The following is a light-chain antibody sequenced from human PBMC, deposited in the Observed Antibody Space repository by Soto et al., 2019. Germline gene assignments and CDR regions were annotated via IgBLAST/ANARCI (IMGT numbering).Light chain of an antibody. CDR2: EVS. CDR3: CSYAGSTPYV. V-gene: IGLV2-23*02. Sequence: LTQPASVSVSPGQSITISCTGTSSDVGSYNLVSWYQQHPGKAPKLMIYEVSKRPSGVSNRFSGSKSGNTASLTISGLQAEDEADYYCCSYAGSTPYVFGTGTKVTVL. CDR1: SSDVGSYNL. J-gene: IGLJ1*01.